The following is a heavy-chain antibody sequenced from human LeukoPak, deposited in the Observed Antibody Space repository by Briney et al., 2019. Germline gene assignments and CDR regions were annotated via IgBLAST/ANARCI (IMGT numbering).Heavy chain of an antibody. CDR1: GFTFSSYA. J-gene: IGHJ4*02. CDR3: AKAPSGGYWSFDN. Sequence: QTGGSLRLSCAASGFTFSSYAMSWVRQAPGKGLEWVSTISTSGGSTYYADSVKGRFTISRDNSKNTLYLQMNSLRAEDTAVYYCAKAPSGGYWSFDNWGQGTLVTVSS. CDR2: ISTSGGST. V-gene: IGHV3-23*01. D-gene: IGHD1-26*01.